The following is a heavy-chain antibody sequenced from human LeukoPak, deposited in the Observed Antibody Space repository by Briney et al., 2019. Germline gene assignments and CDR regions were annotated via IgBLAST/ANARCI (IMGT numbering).Heavy chain of an antibody. CDR1: GFTFSSYG. D-gene: IGHD3-10*01. V-gene: IGHV3-33*01. CDR2: IWYDGSNK. Sequence: PGGSLRLSCAASGFTFSSYGMHWVRQAPGKGLEWVAVIWYDGSNKYYADSVKGRFTISRDNSKNTLYLQMNSLRAEDTAVYYCARDRITMVRGLILYYYGMDVWGQGTTVTVSS. CDR3: ARDRITMVRGLILYYYGMDV. J-gene: IGHJ6*02.